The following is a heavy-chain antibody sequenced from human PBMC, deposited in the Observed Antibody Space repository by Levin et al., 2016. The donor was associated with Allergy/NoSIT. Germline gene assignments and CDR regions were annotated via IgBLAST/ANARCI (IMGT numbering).Heavy chain of an antibody. V-gene: IGHV4-31*02. CDR3: ARFRGNGDHDY. J-gene: IGHJ4*02. CDR2: IYYSGST. Sequence: RQAPGKGLEWIGYIYYSGSTYYNPSLKSRVTISVDTSKNQFSLKLSSVTAADTAVYYCARFRGNGDHDYWGQGTLVTVSS. D-gene: IGHD4-17*01.